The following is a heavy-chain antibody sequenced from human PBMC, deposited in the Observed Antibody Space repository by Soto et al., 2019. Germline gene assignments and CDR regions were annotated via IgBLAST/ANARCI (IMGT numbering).Heavy chain of an antibody. CDR1: GGSISSSSYY. CDR2: IYYSGST. Sequence: LSLTCTVSGGSISSSSYYWGWIRQPPGKGLEWIGSIYYSGSTYYNPSLKSRVTISVDTSKNQFSLKLSSVTAADTAVYYCARDRIAAAGSSYYYYYGMDVWGQGTTVTVSS. V-gene: IGHV4-39*02. J-gene: IGHJ6*02. CDR3: ARDRIAAAGSSYYYYYGMDV. D-gene: IGHD6-13*01.